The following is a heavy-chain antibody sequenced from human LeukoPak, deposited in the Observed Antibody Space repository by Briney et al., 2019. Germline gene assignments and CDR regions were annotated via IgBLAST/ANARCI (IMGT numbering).Heavy chain of an antibody. D-gene: IGHD4-17*01. J-gene: IGHJ4*02. CDR3: AKLGVTTPVDY. CDR1: GFTFDTYS. CDR2: ISGSGGST. V-gene: IGHV3-23*01. Sequence: GGSLRLSCEASGFTFDTYSMNWARQAPGKGLEWVSAISGSGGSTYYADSVKGRFTISRDNSKNTLYLQMNSLRAEDTAVYYCAKLGVTTPVDYWGQGTLVTVSS.